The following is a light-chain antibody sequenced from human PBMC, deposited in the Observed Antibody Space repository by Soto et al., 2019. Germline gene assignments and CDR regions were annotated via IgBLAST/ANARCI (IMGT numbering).Light chain of an antibody. Sequence: FMLTQPHSVSESPGKTVTISCTRSSGSIASNYVQWYQQRPGSAPTTVIYEDNQRPSGVPDRFSGSIDSSSNSASLTISGLKTEDEADYYCQSYDSSNVVFGGGTKLTV. CDR2: EDN. V-gene: IGLV6-57*03. J-gene: IGLJ2*01. CDR1: SGSIASNY. CDR3: QSYDSSNVV.